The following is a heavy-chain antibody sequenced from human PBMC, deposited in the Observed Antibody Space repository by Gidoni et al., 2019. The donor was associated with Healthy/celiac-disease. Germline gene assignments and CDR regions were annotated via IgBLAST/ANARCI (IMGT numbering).Heavy chain of an antibody. V-gene: IGHV3-30*18. CDR1: GFNFSSYG. CDR2: ISYNGSNK. J-gene: IGHJ4*02. Sequence: QVQLVESGGGVVQPGRSLRLSCASYGFNFSSYGMNWVRQAPGKGLELVAVISYNGSNKYYADSVKCRFTISRDNSKNTLYLQMNSLRAEDTAVYYCAKDPHYYGSGNRPPDYWGQGTLVTVSS. D-gene: IGHD3-10*01. CDR3: AKDPHYYGSGNRPPDY.